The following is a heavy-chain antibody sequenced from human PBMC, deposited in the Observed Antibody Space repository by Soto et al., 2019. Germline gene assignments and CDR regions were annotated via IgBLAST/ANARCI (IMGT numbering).Heavy chain of an antibody. D-gene: IGHD3-10*01. CDR2: IIPILGIA. CDR3: ARSGITMVRGVTAYYYYCSMDV. CDR1: GGTFSSYT. Sequence: QVQLVQSGAEVKKPGSSVKVSCKASGGTFSSYTISWVRQAPGQGLEWMGRIIPILGIANYEQKFQGRVTITADKSTSTAYMELSSLRSEDTAVYYCARSGITMVRGVTAYYYYCSMDVWGKGTTVTVSS. J-gene: IGHJ6*03. V-gene: IGHV1-69*02.